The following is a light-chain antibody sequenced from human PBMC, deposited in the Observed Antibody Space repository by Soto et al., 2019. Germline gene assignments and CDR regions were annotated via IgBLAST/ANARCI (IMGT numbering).Light chain of an antibody. J-gene: IGKJ2*01. CDR1: QNINSN. V-gene: IGKV3-15*01. Sequence: EIVLTQSPGTLSVSPGERATLSCRASQNINSNLAWYQQKPGKAPRLLIYGASTRATGIPTRFSGSGAGTEFTLTVSSLQSEDTAVYYCQQYNEWPMYTFGQGTNLEIK. CDR2: GAS. CDR3: QQYNEWPMYT.